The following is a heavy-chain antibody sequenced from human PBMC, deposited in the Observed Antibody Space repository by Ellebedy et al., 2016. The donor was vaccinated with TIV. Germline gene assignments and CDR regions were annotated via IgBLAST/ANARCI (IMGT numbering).Heavy chain of an antibody. J-gene: IGHJ4*02. CDR3: ARSVMKVVTAAPLGY. CDR2: LNVASTDT. V-gene: IGHV1-2*02. Sequence: AASVKVSCKASGYTFTGYYIHWVRQAPGQVLEWMGWLNVASTDTNYAQRFRDRVTMTRDTSISTAYMDLSRLTSDDTAVCYCARSVMKVVTAAPLGYWGQGTLVTVSS. CDR1: GYTFTGYY. D-gene: IGHD3-22*01.